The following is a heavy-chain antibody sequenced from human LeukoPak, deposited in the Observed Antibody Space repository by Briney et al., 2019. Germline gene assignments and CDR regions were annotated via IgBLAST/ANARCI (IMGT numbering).Heavy chain of an antibody. Sequence: SETLSLTCAVYGGSFSGYYWSWIRQPPGKGLEWIGEINHSGSTNYNPSLKSRVTISVDTSKNQFSLKLSSVTAADTAVYYCASTGDDYGDYGFDPWGQGTLVTVSS. CDR1: GGSFSGYY. CDR3: ASTGDDYGDYGFDP. CDR2: INHSGST. J-gene: IGHJ5*02. V-gene: IGHV4-34*01. D-gene: IGHD4-17*01.